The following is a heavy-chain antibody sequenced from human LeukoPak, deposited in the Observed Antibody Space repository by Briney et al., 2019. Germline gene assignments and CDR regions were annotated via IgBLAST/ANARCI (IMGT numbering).Heavy chain of an antibody. D-gene: IGHD3-9*01. CDR3: ARDLQHSSFTWSLSGST. J-gene: IGHJ5*02. CDR1: GITFSAYW. CDR2: IKQDGSEK. V-gene: IGHV3-7*04. Sequence: PGGPLRLACATSGITFSAYWMTWVRQAPGKGLERVANIKQDGSEKNYVDSVKGRFTISRDNAKNSVYLQMNSLRVDDTAVYYCARDLQHSSFTWSLSGSTWGQGTLVTVSS.